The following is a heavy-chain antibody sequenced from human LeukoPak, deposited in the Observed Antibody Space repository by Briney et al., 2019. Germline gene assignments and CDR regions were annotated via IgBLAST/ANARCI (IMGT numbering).Heavy chain of an antibody. Sequence: ASVKVSCKASGYTFTSYYMHWVRQAPGQGLEWMGIINPSGGSTSYAQKFQGRVTMTIDTSTNTAYMELRSLRSDDTAVYYCARTYDSNGYYRPYYFDYWGQGTLVTVSS. CDR2: INPSGGST. CDR3: ARTYDSNGYYRPYYFDY. D-gene: IGHD3-22*01. J-gene: IGHJ4*02. V-gene: IGHV1-46*01. CDR1: GYTFTSYY.